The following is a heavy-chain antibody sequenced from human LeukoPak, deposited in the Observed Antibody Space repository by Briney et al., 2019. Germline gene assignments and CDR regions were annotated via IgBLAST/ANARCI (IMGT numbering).Heavy chain of an antibody. V-gene: IGHV1-8*01. CDR3: ARVAGNCGGDCYRLVY. J-gene: IGHJ4*02. D-gene: IGHD2-21*01. CDR1: GYTFTTYD. Sequence: ASVKVSCKASGYTFTTYDINWVRQATGRGLEWMAWMNPNSGNTGYAQKFQGRVTMTRNTSISTAYMELSSLRSGDTAVYYCARVAGNCGGDCYRLVYWGQGTLVTVSS. CDR2: MNPNSGNT.